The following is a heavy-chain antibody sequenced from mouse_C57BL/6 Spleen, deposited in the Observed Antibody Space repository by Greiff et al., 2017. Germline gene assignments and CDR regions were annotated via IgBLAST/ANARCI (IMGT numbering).Heavy chain of an antibody. J-gene: IGHJ3*01. V-gene: IGHV1-26*01. D-gene: IGHD1-1*01. CDR1: GYTFTDYY. Sequence: EVKLQQSGPELVKPGASVKISCKASGYTFTDYYMNWVKQSHGKSLEWIGDINPNNGGTSYNQKFKGKATLTVDKSSSTAYMELRSLTSEDSAVYYCARPDYYGSSLFAYWGQGTLVTVSA. CDR3: ARPDYYGSSLFAY. CDR2: INPNNGGT.